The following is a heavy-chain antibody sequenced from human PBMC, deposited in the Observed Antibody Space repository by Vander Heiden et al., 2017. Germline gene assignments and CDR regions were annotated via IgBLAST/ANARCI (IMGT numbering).Heavy chain of an antibody. CDR1: GFTFSSYG. D-gene: IGHD3-10*01. Sequence: VESGGGVVQPGRPLRLSCAASGFTFSSYGMHWVRQAPGKGLEWVAVIWYDGSNKYYADSVKSRFTISRDNSKNTLYLQMNSLRAEDTAVYYCARAAVGSWGQGTLVTVSS. V-gene: IGHV3-33*01. J-gene: IGHJ4*02. CDR2: IWYDGSNK. CDR3: ARAAVGS.